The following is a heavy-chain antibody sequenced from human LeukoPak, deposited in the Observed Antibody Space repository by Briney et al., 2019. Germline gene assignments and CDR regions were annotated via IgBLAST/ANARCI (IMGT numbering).Heavy chain of an antibody. CDR1: GSTFSSYA. J-gene: IGHJ4*02. CDR3: AKDPSWSYDSSGYLLDY. D-gene: IGHD3-22*01. Sequence: PGRSLRLSCAASGSTFSSYAMHWVRQAPGKGLEWVAVISYDGSNKYYADSVKGRFTISRDNSKNTLYLQMNSLRAEDTAVYYCAKDPSWSYDSSGYLLDYWGQGTLVTVSS. V-gene: IGHV3-30-3*01. CDR2: ISYDGSNK.